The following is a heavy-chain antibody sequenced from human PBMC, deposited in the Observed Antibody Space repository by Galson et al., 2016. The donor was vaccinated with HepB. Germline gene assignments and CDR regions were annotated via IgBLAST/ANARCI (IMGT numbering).Heavy chain of an antibody. CDR3: ARHRVAATPRENWFDP. Sequence: SLRLSCAASGFTFSDYSMSWIRQAPGKGLEWVAYISSSGSTIYYADSVKGRFTISRDTAKNSLYVQMNSLRAEDSAVYYCARHRVAATPRENWFDPWGQGTLVTVSS. CDR1: GFTFSDYS. CDR2: ISSSGSTI. V-gene: IGHV3-11*01. D-gene: IGHD2-15*01. J-gene: IGHJ5*02.